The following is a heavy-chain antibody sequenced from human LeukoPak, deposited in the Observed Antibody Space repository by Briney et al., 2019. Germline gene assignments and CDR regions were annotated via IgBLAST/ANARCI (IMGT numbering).Heavy chain of an antibody. Sequence: GGSLRLSCAASGFTFSSYGMHWVRQAPGKGLEWVAFIRYDGSNKYYADSVKGRFTISRDNSKNTLYLQMNSLRAEDTAVYYCAKDLGSITIFGVVTGVDYWGQGTLVTVSS. CDR2: IRYDGSNK. J-gene: IGHJ4*02. D-gene: IGHD3-3*01. V-gene: IGHV3-30*02. CDR1: GFTFSSYG. CDR3: AKDLGSITIFGVVTGVDY.